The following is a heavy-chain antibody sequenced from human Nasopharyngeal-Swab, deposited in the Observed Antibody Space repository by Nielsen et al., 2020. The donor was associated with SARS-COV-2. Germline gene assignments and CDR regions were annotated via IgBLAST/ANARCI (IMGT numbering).Heavy chain of an antibody. CDR2: ISYDGSNK. V-gene: IGHV3-30-3*01. CDR3: AISFGESLMDV. CDR1: GFTFGSYA. D-gene: IGHD3-10*01. Sequence: GESLKISCAASGFTFGSYAMHWVRQAPGKGLEWVAVISYDGSNKYYADSVKGRFTISRDNSKNTLYLQMNSLRAEDTAVYYCAISFGESLMDVWGQGTTVTVSS. J-gene: IGHJ6*02.